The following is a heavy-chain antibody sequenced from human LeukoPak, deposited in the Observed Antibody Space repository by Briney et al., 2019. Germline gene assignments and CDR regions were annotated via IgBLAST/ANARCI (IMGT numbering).Heavy chain of an antibody. J-gene: IGHJ4*02. CDR3: VRGYCSGATCYHFGY. Sequence: SETLSLTCTVSGASIASYYWNWVRQPPGKGLEWIGYFYYSGSDNYNPSLKSRITISVDTSKNQFSLKLNSVTAADTAVYYCVRGYCSGATCYHFGYWGQGTLVTVSS. CDR1: GASIASYY. V-gene: IGHV4-59*01. D-gene: IGHD2-15*01. CDR2: FYYSGSD.